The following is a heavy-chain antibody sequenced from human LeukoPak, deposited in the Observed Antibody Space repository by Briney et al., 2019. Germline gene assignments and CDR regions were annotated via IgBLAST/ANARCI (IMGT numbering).Heavy chain of an antibody. V-gene: IGHV3-23*01. CDR2: ISYNGGRT. Sequence: PGGSLRLSCAASGFTFNNYAMSWVRQAPGKGLEWVSLISYNGGRTYSADSVKGRFTISRDTSKNTLYLQMNGLRAEDTAVYYCARDQPGTYTLSSTWGQGTLVTVSS. CDR1: GFTFNNYA. D-gene: IGHD6-19*01. CDR3: ARDQPGTYTLSST. J-gene: IGHJ5*02.